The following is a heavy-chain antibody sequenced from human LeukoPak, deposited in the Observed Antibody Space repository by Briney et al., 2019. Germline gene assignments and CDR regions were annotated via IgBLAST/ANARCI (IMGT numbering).Heavy chain of an antibody. CDR2: IYYNGST. D-gene: IGHD2-21*02. CDR3: ARGRRDCSGDCYVAFDI. J-gene: IGHJ3*02. Sequence: SETLSLTCTVSGGSISSYYWSWIRQPPGKGLEWIGYIYYNGSTNYNPSLKSRVTISVDTSKNQFSLKLSSVTAADTAVYYCARGRRDCSGDCYVAFDIWGQGTMVTVSS. CDR1: GGSISSYY. V-gene: IGHV4-59*01.